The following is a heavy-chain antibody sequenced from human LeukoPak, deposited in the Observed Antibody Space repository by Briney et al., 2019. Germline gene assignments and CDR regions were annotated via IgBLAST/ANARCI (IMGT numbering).Heavy chain of an antibody. J-gene: IGHJ3*02. Sequence: ASVKVSCKASGYTFTGYYMHWVRQAPGQGLEWMGWINPNSGGTNYAQKFQGRVTMTRDTSISTAYMELSRLRSDDTAVYYCARVRGQWLDSSGYYWRRKDAFDIWGQGTMVTVSS. CDR3: ARVRGQWLDSSGYYWRRKDAFDI. D-gene: IGHD3-22*01. CDR1: GYTFTGYY. V-gene: IGHV1-2*02. CDR2: INPNSGGT.